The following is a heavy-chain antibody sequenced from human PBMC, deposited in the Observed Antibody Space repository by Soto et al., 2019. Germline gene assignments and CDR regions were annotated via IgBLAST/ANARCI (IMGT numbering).Heavy chain of an antibody. D-gene: IGHD6-19*01. V-gene: IGHV3-33*01. Sequence: GGSLRLSCAASGFTFSSYGMHWVRQAPGKGLEWVAVIWYDGSNKYYADSVKGRFTISRDNSKNTLYLQMNSLRAEDTAVYYCARGGIAVAGTREVYYFDYWGQGTLVTVSS. CDR2: IWYDGSNK. J-gene: IGHJ4*02. CDR3: ARGGIAVAGTREVYYFDY. CDR1: GFTFSSYG.